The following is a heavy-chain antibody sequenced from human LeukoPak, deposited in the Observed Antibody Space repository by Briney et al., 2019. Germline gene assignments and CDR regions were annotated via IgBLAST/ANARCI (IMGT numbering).Heavy chain of an antibody. CDR3: ARGRDYYGPGSYRRGYYYGMDV. J-gene: IGHJ6*02. D-gene: IGHD3-10*01. CDR1: SGSISTYY. Sequence: SSETLSLTCTVSSGSISTYYWSWIRQPAGKGLEWIGRIFSSGTTNYNPSLESRVTMSVDTSKNQFSLKLTSVTAADTAVYYCARGRDYYGPGSYRRGYYYGMDVWGQGTTVIVSS. V-gene: IGHV4-4*07. CDR2: IFSSGTT.